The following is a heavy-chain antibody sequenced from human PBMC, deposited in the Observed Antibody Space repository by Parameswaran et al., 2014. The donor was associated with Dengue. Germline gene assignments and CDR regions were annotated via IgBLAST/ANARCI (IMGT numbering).Heavy chain of an antibody. CDR3: ARYRFGGYSGGNWFDP. J-gene: IGHJ5*02. V-gene: IGHV1-69*01. D-gene: IGHD3-10*01. CDR2: IIPIFGSI. Sequence: WVRQAPGQGLEWMGGIIPIFGSITYAQKFQGRVTISADESTSTFYMELSSLRSEDTAVYYCARYRFGGYSGGNWFDPWGQGTLVTVSS.